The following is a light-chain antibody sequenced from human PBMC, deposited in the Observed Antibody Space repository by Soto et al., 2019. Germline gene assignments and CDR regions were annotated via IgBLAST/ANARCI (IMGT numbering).Light chain of an antibody. V-gene: IGLV2-8*01. CDR2: EVT. CDR1: SSDVGNYNY. J-gene: IGLJ2*01. CDR3: TSYAAGKNVV. Sequence: QSVLTQPPSASGSPGQSVTISCTGTSSDVGNYNYVSWYQQHPGQAPKLMIYEVTKRTSGVPDRFSGSKSGNTASLTVSGLHAEDEAEYYCTSYAAGKNVVFGGGTQLTVL.